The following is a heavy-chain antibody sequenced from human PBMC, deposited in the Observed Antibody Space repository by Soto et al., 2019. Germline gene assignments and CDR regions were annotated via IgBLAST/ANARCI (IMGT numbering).Heavy chain of an antibody. J-gene: IGHJ4*02. CDR3: AKDRPRLTQNFLDVY. Sequence: QIQLVQSGAEVKKPGASVKVSCKASGYTFTDHGISWVRQAPGQGFEWMGWISAYNDYTAYAQKFQGRVTMTTDKYTNTAYMELRSLTSDDTAVYXCAKDRPRLTQNFLDVYWGQGTLVTVSS. V-gene: IGHV1-18*01. D-gene: IGHD3-16*01. CDR2: ISAYNDYT. CDR1: GYTFTDHG.